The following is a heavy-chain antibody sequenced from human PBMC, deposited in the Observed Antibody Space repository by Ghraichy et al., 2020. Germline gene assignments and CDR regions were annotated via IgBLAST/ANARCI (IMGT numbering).Heavy chain of an antibody. CDR3: ASSLMITFGSGAFDI. CDR2: IYSGGST. Sequence: GGSLRLSCAASGFTVSSNYMSWVRQAPGKGLEWVSVIYSGGSTYYADSVKGRFTISRDNSKNTLYLQMNSLRAEDTAVYYCASSLMITFGSGAFDIWGQGTMVTVSS. CDR1: GFTVSSNY. V-gene: IGHV3-66*02. D-gene: IGHD3-16*01. J-gene: IGHJ3*02.